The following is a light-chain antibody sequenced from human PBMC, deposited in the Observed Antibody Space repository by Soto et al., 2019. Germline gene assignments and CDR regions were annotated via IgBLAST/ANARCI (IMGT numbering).Light chain of an antibody. CDR2: RNN. V-gene: IGLV1-47*01. Sequence: QSVLTQPPSASGTPGQTVTISCSGDTSNIGSTYAFCYQQLPGTAPKLLIYRNNQRPSGVSDRFSGSRSGTSASLAITGLRVDDEADYYCASWDNNLNGPIFGGGTKVTVL. J-gene: IGLJ2*01. CDR3: ASWDNNLNGPI. CDR1: TSNIGSTY.